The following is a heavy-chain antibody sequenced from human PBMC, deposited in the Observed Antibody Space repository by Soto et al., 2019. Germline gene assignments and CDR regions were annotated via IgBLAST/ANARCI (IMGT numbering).Heavy chain of an antibody. J-gene: IGHJ6*02. CDR3: ATYFGNYNYYGMDV. V-gene: IGHV1-24*01. CDR2: FDPEDGET. CDR1: GYTLTELS. Sequence: ASVKVSCKVAGYTLTELSMHWGRQDPGKGLEWMGGFDPEDGETIYAQKFQGRVTMTEDTSTDTAYMELSSLRSEDTAVYYCATYFGNYNYYGMDVWGQGTTVTVSS. D-gene: IGHD3-9*01.